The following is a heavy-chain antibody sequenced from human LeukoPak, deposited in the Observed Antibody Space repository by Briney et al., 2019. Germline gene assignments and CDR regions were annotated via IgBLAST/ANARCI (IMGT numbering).Heavy chain of an antibody. J-gene: IGHJ4*02. V-gene: IGHV3-48*01. D-gene: IGHD3-3*01. Sequence: GGSLRLSCAASGFTFSSYSMNWVRQAPGKGLEWVSYISSSSSTIYYADSVKGRFTISRDNAKNSLYLQMNSLRAEDTAVYYCARDTKYYDFWSGEEDYFDYWGQGTLVTVSS. CDR2: ISSSSSTI. CDR1: GFTFSSYS. CDR3: ARDTKYYDFWSGEEDYFDY.